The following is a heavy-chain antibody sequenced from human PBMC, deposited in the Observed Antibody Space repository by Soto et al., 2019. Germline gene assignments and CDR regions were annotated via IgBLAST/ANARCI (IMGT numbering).Heavy chain of an antibody. V-gene: IGHV1-69*02. CDR2: IIPILGIA. D-gene: IGHD2-15*01. J-gene: IGHJ6*02. Sequence: SVKVSCKASGGTFSSYTISWVRQAPGQGLEWMGRIIPILGIANYAQKFQGRVTITADKSTSTAYMELSSLRSEDTAVYYCSSQRCGGSCYWYYYGMDVWGQGTTVTVSS. CDR1: GGTFSSYT. CDR3: SSQRCGGSCYWYYYGMDV.